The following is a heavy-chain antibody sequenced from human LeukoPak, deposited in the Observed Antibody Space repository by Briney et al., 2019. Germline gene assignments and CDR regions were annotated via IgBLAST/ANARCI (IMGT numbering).Heavy chain of an antibody. CDR3: AKSGSGSYYNSGYWFDP. V-gene: IGHV3-23*01. CDR2: ISGNGGGT. Sequence: GGSLRLSCAASGFTFSSYAMSWVRQAPGKGLEWVSGISGNGGGTYYADSVKGRFTISRDNSKNTLYLQVNSLRAEDTAVYYCAKSGSGSYYNSGYWFDPWGLGTLVTVSS. J-gene: IGHJ5*02. CDR1: GFTFSSYA. D-gene: IGHD3-10*01.